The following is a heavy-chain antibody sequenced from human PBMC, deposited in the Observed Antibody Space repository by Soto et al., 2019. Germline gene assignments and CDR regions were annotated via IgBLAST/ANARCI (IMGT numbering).Heavy chain of an antibody. V-gene: IGHV5-51*01. D-gene: IGHD3-16*02. CDR3: ARQDFTFGGVIVPIDY. Sequence: GESLKISCKGSGYSFTSYWIGWVRQMPGKGLEWMGIIYPGDSDTRYSPSFQGQVTISADKSISTAYLQLSSLKASDTAMYYCARQDFTFGGVIVPIDYWGQGTLVTVSS. CDR2: IYPGDSDT. J-gene: IGHJ4*02. CDR1: GYSFTSYW.